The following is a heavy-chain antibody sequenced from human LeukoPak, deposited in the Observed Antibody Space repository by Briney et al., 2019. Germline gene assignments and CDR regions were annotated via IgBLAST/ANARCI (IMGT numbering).Heavy chain of an antibody. J-gene: IGHJ4*02. V-gene: IGHV4-38-2*02. CDR3: ARGTSTIVATFSY. CDR1: GYSISSGYY. CDR2: IYHSGTT. Sequence: PSETLSLTCTVAGYSISSGYYWGWIRQPPGKWLVWIGSIYHSGTTYYNPSLKSRVTISVDTSKNQFSLRLSSVTAADTAVYYCARGTSTIVATFSYWGQGTLVPVSS. D-gene: IGHD5-12*01.